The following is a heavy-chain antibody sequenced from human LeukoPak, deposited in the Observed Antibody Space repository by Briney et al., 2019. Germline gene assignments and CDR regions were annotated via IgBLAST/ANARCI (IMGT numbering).Heavy chain of an antibody. Sequence: GGSLRLSCAASGFTFSSYGMHWVRQAPGKGLEWVAFIRYDGSNKYYADSVKGRFTISRDNSKDTLYLQMNSLRAEDTAVYYCAKDGYYDFWSGTPYYFDYWGQGTLVTVSS. V-gene: IGHV3-30*02. J-gene: IGHJ4*02. CDR2: IRYDGSNK. CDR3: AKDGYYDFWSGTPYYFDY. CDR1: GFTFSSYG. D-gene: IGHD3-3*01.